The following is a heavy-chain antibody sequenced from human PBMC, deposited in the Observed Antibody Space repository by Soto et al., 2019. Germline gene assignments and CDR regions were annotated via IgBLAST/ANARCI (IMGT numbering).Heavy chain of an antibody. CDR1: GFTFSSYA. V-gene: IGHV3-30-3*01. CDR2: TSYDGSNK. D-gene: IGHD3-9*01. CDR3: ARDWETSATGLIDS. J-gene: IGHJ4*02. Sequence: GGSLRLSCVASGFTFSSYALHWVRQAPGKGLEWVAVTSYDGSNKYYADSMEGRFTISRDNSKNTLYLQTSSLTTEDTAMYYCARDWETSATGLIDSWGQGTLVTVSS.